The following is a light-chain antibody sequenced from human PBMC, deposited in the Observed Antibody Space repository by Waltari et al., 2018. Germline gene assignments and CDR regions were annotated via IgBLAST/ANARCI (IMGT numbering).Light chain of an antibody. CDR2: STY. V-gene: IGKV3-20*01. CDR3: QQYDGIVVT. CDR1: QTVSTIA. Sequence: ELVLTQYPGTLSLSPGDRANLSCRASQTVSTIALSWYQQKPGQAPRVLIYSTYNRATGIPDRFSGSGSGTDFTLTINRLAPEDFAMYYCQQYDGIVVTFGGGTKVEI. J-gene: IGKJ4*01.